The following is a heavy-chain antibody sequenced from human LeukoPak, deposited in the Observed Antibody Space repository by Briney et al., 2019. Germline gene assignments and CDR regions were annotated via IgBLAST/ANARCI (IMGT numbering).Heavy chain of an antibody. Sequence: PSETLSLTCTVSGGSISSYYWSWIRQPPGKGLEWIGYIYYSGSTNYKPSLKSRVTISVDTSKNQLSLKLSSVTAADTAVYYCARDIRRYDILTGNPTEWGYWGQGTLVTVSS. CDR2: IYYSGST. V-gene: IGHV4-59*01. D-gene: IGHD3-9*01. CDR3: ARDIRRYDILTGNPTEWGY. J-gene: IGHJ4*02. CDR1: GGSISSYY.